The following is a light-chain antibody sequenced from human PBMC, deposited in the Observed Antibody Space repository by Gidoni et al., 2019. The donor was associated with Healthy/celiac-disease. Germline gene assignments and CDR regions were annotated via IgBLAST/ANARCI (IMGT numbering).Light chain of an antibody. J-gene: IGKJ3*01. CDR3: QQRSNWPPLFT. Sequence: EIVLTQSPATLSLSPGERATRSCRASQSVSSYLAWYQQKPGQAPRLLIYDASNRATGIPARFSGSGSGTDFTLTISSLEPEEFAVYYGQQRSNWPPLFTFGPGTKVDIK. V-gene: IGKV3-11*01. CDR2: DAS. CDR1: QSVSSY.